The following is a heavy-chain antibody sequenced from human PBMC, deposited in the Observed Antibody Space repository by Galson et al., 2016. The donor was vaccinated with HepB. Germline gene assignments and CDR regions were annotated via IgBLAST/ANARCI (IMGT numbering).Heavy chain of an antibody. CDR1: GFTFNTYW. CDR3: ARRDASMIKKNWYYFDS. CDR2: IKQNGFEK. V-gene: IGHV3-7*01. J-gene: IGHJ4*02. Sequence: SLRLSCAASGFTFNTYWMTWVRQAPGEGLEWVANIKQNGFEKYYVDSVKGRFTISRDNAKNSLYLQMNSLRGEDTAVYYCARRDASMIKKNWYYFDSWGRGTLVTVSS. D-gene: IGHD3-16*01.